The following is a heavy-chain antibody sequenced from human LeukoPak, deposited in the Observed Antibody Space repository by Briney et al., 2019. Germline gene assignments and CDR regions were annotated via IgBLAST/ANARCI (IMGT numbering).Heavy chain of an antibody. V-gene: IGHV4-4*09. CDR3: ARQSDAAYDY. Sequence: PSETLSLTCTVSGGSISSYYWSWIRQPPGKGLEWIGYIYTSGSTNCNPSLKSRVTISVDTSKNQFSLKLSSVTAADTAVYYCARQSDAAYDYWGQGTLVTVSS. CDR1: GGSISSYY. J-gene: IGHJ4*02. CDR2: IYTSGST.